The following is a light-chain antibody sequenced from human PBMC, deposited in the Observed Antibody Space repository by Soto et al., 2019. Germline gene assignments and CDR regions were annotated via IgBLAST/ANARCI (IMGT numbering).Light chain of an antibody. J-gene: IGLJ2*01. CDR2: DVS. Sequence: QSVLTQPASVSGSPGQSITISCTGTSSDVGGYNYVSWYQQHPGKAPKLMIYDVSNRPSGVSNRFSGSKSGNTASLTISGLQAEDEDDYYCSSYTSSSTRGVFGGGTKVTVL. CDR3: SSYTSSSTRGV. CDR1: SSDVGGYNY. V-gene: IGLV2-14*01.